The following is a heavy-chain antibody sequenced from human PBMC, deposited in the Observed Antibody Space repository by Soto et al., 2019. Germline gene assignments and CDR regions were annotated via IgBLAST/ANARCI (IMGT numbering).Heavy chain of an antibody. CDR1: GGSISNYY. V-gene: IGHV4-59*08. J-gene: IGHJ4*02. Sequence: QVQLQESGPGLVKPSETLSLTCTVSGGSISNYYWSWIRQPPGKGLEWIGYIYYSGSTNYNPPLKSRITISVDTSKNQFSLKLSSVTAADTAVYYCARRWGTTFDYWGQGTLVTVSS. CDR2: IYYSGST. CDR3: ARRWGTTFDY. D-gene: IGHD3-16*01.